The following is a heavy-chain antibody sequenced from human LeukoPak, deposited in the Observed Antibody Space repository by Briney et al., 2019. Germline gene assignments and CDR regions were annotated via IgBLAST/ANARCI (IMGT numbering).Heavy chain of an antibody. V-gene: IGHV3-7*01. CDR2: IKQDGSDK. D-gene: IGHD3-9*01. CDR3: ASYILTGYYNGHDAFDI. CDR1: GFKFSTYW. J-gene: IGHJ3*02. Sequence: GGSLRLSCVASGFKFSTYWMSWVRQAPGKGLEWVANIKQDGSDKYYVDSVKGRFTISRDNTKNSLYLQMNSLGAEDTAVYYCASYILTGYYNGHDAFDIWGQGAMVTVSS.